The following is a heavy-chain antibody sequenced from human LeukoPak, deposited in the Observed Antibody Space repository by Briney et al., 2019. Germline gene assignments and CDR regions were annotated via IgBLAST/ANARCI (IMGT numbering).Heavy chain of an antibody. J-gene: IGHJ4*02. CDR1: GYTFSGYY. CDR3: ARGESKRWLQLPPFDY. D-gene: IGHD5-24*01. CDR2: INPNSGGT. V-gene: IGHV1-2*02. Sequence: ASVKLSCKASGYTFSGYYMHWVRQVPGQGLEWMGWINPNSGGTNYAQKFQGRVTMTRDTSISTAYMELSRLRSDDTAVYYCARGESKRWLQLPPFDYWGQGTLVTVSS.